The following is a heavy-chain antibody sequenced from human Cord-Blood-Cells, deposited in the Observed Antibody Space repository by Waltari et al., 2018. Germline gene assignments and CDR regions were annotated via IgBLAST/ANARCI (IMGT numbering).Heavy chain of an antibody. Sequence: QVQLVQSGAEVKKPGASVKVSCKASGYTFTGYYMHWVRQAPGQGLEWRGWINPNSGCTNYAQKFQGRVTMTRDTSISTAYMEVSRLRSDDTAVYYCARGALGSSSSGDYWGQGTLVTVSS. CDR3: ARGALGSSSSGDY. D-gene: IGHD6-6*01. J-gene: IGHJ4*02. CDR1: GYTFTGYY. V-gene: IGHV1-2*02. CDR2: INPNSGCT.